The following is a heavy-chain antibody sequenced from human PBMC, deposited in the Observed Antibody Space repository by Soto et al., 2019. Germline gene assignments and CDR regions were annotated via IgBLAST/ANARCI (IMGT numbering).Heavy chain of an antibody. V-gene: IGHV5-10-1*01. D-gene: IGHD1-7*01. J-gene: IGHJ6*02. Sequence: PGESLKISCKGSGYSFTSYWISWVRQMPGKGLEWMGRIDPSDSYTNYSPSFQGHVTISADKSISTAYLQWSSLKASDTAMYYCARVNWNYGPSQEYYYYGMDVWGQGTTVTVSS. CDR3: ARVNWNYGPSQEYYYYGMDV. CDR1: GYSFTSYW. CDR2: IDPSDSYT.